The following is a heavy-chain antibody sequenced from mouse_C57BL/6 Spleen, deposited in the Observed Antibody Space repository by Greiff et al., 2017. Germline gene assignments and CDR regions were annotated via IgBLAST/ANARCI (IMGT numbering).Heavy chain of an antibody. D-gene: IGHD3-2*02. J-gene: IGHJ3*01. V-gene: IGHV1-81*01. CDR2: IYPRSGNT. CDR3: AREAAQAPWFAY. Sequence: VQLVEPGAELVRPGASVKLSCKASGYTFTSYGISWVKQRTGQGLEWIGEIYPRSGNTYYNEKFKGKATLTADKSSSTAYMELRSLTSEDSAVYFCAREAAQAPWFAYWGQGTLVTVSA. CDR1: GYTFTSYG.